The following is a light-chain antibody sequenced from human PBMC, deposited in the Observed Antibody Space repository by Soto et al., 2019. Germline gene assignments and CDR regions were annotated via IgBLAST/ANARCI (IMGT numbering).Light chain of an antibody. CDR3: QQYDSSST. V-gene: IGKV1-5*03. Sequence: DIQMTQSPSTLSASVGDRVTITCRASQNIRSWLAWYQQKPGKAPRLLIYKASSLESGVPSRFSGSGSGTEFTLTISSLQPDDSATYYCQQYDSSSTFGGGTKVDIK. J-gene: IGKJ4*02. CDR2: KAS. CDR1: QNIRSW.